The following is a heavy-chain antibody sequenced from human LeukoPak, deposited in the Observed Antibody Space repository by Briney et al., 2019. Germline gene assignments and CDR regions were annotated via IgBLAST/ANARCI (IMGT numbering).Heavy chain of an antibody. Sequence: ASVKVSCKASGYTFTSYGISWVRQAPGQGLEWMGWISAYNGNTNYAQKLQGRVTTTTDTSTSTAYMELRSLRSDDTAVYYCARDRSLLGYCSSTSCLVGWFDPWGQGTLVTVSS. V-gene: IGHV1-18*01. CDR2: ISAYNGNT. D-gene: IGHD2-2*01. J-gene: IGHJ5*02. CDR3: ARDRSLLGYCSSTSCLVGWFDP. CDR1: GYTFTSYG.